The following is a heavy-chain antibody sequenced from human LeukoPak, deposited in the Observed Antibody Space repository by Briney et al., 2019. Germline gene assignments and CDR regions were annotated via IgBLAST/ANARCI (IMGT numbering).Heavy chain of an antibody. D-gene: IGHD2-2*01. J-gene: IGHJ6*02. CDR3: ARRQSTPTGSRSYYYYGMDV. V-gene: IGHV1-18*01. CDR1: GYTFTSYG. Sequence: GASVKVSCKASGYTFTSYGISWVRQAPGQGLEWMGWISAYNGNTNYAQKLQGRVTMTTDTSTSTAYMELRSLRSDDTAVYYCARRQSTPTGSRSYYYYGMDVWGQGTTVTVSS. CDR2: ISAYNGNT.